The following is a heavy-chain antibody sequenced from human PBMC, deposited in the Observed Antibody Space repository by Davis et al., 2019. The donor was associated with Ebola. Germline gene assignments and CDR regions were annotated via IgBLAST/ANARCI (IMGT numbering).Heavy chain of an antibody. V-gene: IGHV4-34*01. CDR1: GGSFSGYY. D-gene: IGHD1-26*01. Sequence: GSLRLSCAVYGGSFSGYYWSWIRQPPGKGLEWIGSIYYSGTTYYNPSLKSRVTISVDTSKNQFSLKLSSVTAADTAVYYCARDLVVGATREYYFDYWGQGTLVTVSS. CDR2: IYYSGTT. J-gene: IGHJ4*02. CDR3: ARDLVVGATREYYFDY.